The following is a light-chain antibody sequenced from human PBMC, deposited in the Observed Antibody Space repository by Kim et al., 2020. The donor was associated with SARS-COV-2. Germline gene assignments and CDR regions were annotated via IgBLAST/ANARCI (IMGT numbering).Light chain of an antibody. Sequence: EIVLTQSPGTLSLSPGERATLSCRASQTVTSNYLAWYQQKPGQAPRLLIYGASSRATGVPDRVSGSGSGTDFTLTISRLEPEDFAVYYCQQYGSSPATFGQGTKVDIK. CDR3: QQYGSSPAT. J-gene: IGKJ1*01. CDR2: GAS. V-gene: IGKV3-20*01. CDR1: QTVTSNY.